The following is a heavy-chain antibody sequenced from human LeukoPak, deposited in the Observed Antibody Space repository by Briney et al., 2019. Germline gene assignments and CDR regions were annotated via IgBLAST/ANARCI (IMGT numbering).Heavy chain of an antibody. D-gene: IGHD5-12*01. V-gene: IGHV3-66*01. J-gene: IGHJ4*02. CDR2: LYTGGST. Sequence: GGTLRLSRAVSRFSLSNNYMSWVRQAPGKGLEWVSVLYTGGSTYYADSVQGRFTISRDNSKNTLYFQMNSLRDEDTAVYYCARGYSGYDPFDYWGQGTLVTVSS. CDR1: RFSLSNNY. CDR3: ARGYSGYDPFDY.